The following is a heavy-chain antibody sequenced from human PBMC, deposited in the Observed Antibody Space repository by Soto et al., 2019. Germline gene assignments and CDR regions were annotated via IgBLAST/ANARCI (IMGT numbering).Heavy chain of an antibody. CDR3: AKDIAGRGSLYYFCGMDV. J-gene: IGHJ6*02. CDR2: ISWNSGSI. CDR1: GFTFDDYA. Sequence: EVQLVESGGGLVQPARSLRLSCTASGFTFDDYAMHWVRQAPGKGLEWVSGISWNSGSIGYADSVKARFTISRDNAKNSLYLQMNSLRAEDTALYYCAKDIAGRGSLYYFCGMDVWGQGTTVTVSS. D-gene: IGHD3-3*01. V-gene: IGHV3-9*01.